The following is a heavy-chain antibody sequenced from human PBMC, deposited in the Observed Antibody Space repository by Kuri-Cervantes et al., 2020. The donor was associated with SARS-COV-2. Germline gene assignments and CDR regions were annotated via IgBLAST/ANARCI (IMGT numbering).Heavy chain of an antibody. CDR3: AGGGDYYDSSGYYYYFDY. Sequence: SETLSLTCTVSGGSISSHDWSWIRQPPGKGLEWIGYIYYSGSTNYNPSLKSQVIISVDTSKNQFSLMLSSVTAADTAVYYCAGGGDYYDSSGYYYYFDYWGLGTLVTVSS. CDR1: GGSISSHD. CDR2: IYYSGST. J-gene: IGHJ4*02. D-gene: IGHD3-22*01. V-gene: IGHV4-59*11.